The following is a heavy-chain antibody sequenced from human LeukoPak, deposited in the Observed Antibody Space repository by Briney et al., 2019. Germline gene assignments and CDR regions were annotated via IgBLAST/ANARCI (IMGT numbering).Heavy chain of an antibody. J-gene: IGHJ6*03. CDR1: GGSISSSSYY. D-gene: IGHD3-10*01. Sequence: PSETLSLTCTVSGGSISSSSYYWGWIRQPPGKGLEWIGEINHSGSTNYNPSLKSRVTISVDTSKNQFSLKLNSVTAADTAVYYCARRITMVRGVIIIRATYYMDVWGKGPTVTISS. V-gene: IGHV4-39*07. CDR3: ARRITMVRGVIIIRATYYMDV. CDR2: INHSGST.